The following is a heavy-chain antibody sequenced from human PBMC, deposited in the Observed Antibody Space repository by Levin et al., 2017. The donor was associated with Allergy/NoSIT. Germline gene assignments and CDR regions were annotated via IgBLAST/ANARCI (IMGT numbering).Heavy chain of an antibody. J-gene: IGHJ4*02. Sequence: GESLKISCTGSGFTFGDYAMSWVRQAPGKGLEWVGFIRNKAHGGTTEYASSVKGRLTISRDDSKSISYLQMNSLKTEDTAVYFCARGGPPNYDYNWGSYRDGYFDYWGQGTLVTVSS. CDR3: ARGGPPNYDYNWGSYRDGYFDY. V-gene: IGHV3-49*04. CDR1: GFTFGDYA. CDR2: IRNKAHGGTT. D-gene: IGHD3-16*02.